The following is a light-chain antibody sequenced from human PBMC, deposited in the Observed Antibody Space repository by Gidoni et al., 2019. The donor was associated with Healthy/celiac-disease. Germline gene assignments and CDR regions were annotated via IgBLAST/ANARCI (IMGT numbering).Light chain of an antibody. V-gene: IGKV1-39*01. CDR2: AAS. J-gene: IGKJ2*01. CDR1: QSISSY. Sequence: DIQMTQSPSSLSASVADRVTITCRASQSISSYLNWYQQKPGKAPKLLIYAASSLQSGVPSRFSGSGSGTDFTLTISSLQPEDFATDYCQQSYSTPKTFGQGTKLEIK. CDR3: QQSYSTPKT.